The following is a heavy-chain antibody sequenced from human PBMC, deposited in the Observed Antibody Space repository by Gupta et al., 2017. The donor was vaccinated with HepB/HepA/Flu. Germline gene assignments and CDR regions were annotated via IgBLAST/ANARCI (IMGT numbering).Heavy chain of an antibody. Sequence: EVQLLEYGGGLVQPGGSLKLSCAGCGFTFRGSHMHWVRQASGKGMEWVAHVRSKADSYATAYAASVRGRFTISRDDSQNTAYLQMNSLKAEDSAVYFCTRQTDSCHDFWGQGTLVTVSS. CDR2: VRSKADSYAT. D-gene: IGHD2-2*01. J-gene: IGHJ4*02. CDR1: GFTFRGSH. V-gene: IGHV3-73*01. CDR3: TRQTDSCHDF.